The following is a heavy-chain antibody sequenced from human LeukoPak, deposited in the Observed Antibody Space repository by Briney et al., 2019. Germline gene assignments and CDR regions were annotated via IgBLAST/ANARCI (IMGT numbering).Heavy chain of an antibody. CDR2: IHYSGST. Sequence: SETLSLTCTVSGGSVSSSYWSWIRQPPGKGLEWIGYIHYSGSTNYNPSLKSRVTISVDTSKNQFSLKLSSVTAADTAIYYCASSRTSFTNPFDYWGQGTLVTVSS. D-gene: IGHD3-3*01. J-gene: IGHJ4*02. CDR1: GGSVSSSY. CDR3: ASSRTSFTNPFDY. V-gene: IGHV4-59*08.